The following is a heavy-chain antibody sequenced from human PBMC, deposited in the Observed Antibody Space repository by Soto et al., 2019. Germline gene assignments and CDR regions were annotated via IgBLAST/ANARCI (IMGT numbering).Heavy chain of an antibody. V-gene: IGHV3-21*01. J-gene: IGHJ4*02. D-gene: IGHD2-2*01. CDR1: GFTFSTYS. Sequence: GGSLRLSCAASGFTFSTYSMNWVRQAPGKGLEWVSSISSSSSYIYSADSVEGRFTISRDNAKNSLFLQMSSLRAEDTAVYYCARMPQYCSSTSCHMFYFDYWGQGTLVTVSS. CDR3: ARMPQYCSSTSCHMFYFDY. CDR2: ISSSSSYI.